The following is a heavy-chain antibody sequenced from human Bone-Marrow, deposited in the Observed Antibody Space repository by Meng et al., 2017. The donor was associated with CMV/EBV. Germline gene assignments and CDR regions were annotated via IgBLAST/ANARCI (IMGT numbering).Heavy chain of an antibody. V-gene: IGHV4-59*12. CDR3: ARGTTVVTHDY. Sequence: GSLRLSCAASGFTFSSYGMHWVRQPPGKGLEWIGYIYYSGSTYYNPSLKSRVTISVDTSKNQFSLKLSSVTAADTAVYYCARGTTVVTHDYWGQGTLVTVSS. D-gene: IGHD4-23*01. CDR1: GFTFSSYG. CDR2: IYYSGST. J-gene: IGHJ4*02.